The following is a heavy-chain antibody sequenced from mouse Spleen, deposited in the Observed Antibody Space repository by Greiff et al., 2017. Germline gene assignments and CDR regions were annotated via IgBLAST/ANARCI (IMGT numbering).Heavy chain of an antibody. J-gene: IGHJ1*01. CDR1: GYSITSDY. Sequence: EVKLQESGPGLAKPSQTLSLTCSVTGYSITSDYWNWIRKFPGNKLEYMGYISYSGSTSYNPSLKSRISITRDTSKNQYYLQLNSVTTEDTATYDCARDRDYGSSPYWDFEGWGAGTTVTVSS. V-gene: IGHV3-8*01. CDR3: ARDRDYGSSPYWDFEG. D-gene: IGHD1-1*01. CDR2: ISYSGST.